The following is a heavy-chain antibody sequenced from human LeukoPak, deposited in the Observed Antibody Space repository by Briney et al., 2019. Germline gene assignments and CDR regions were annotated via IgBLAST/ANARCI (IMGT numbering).Heavy chain of an antibody. CDR2: IIPIFGTA. Sequence: SVKVSCKASGGTFSSYAISWVRQAPGQGLEWMGGIIPIFGTANYAQKFQGRVTITADESTSTAYMELSSLRSEDTAVYYCARTRMGCQRFFEWLAFDYWGQGTLVTVSS. CDR3: ARTRMGCQRFFEWLAFDY. J-gene: IGHJ4*02. CDR1: GGTFSSYA. V-gene: IGHV1-69*13. D-gene: IGHD3-3*01.